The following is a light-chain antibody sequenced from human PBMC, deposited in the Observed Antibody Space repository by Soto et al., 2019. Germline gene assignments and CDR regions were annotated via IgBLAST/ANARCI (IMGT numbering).Light chain of an antibody. CDR1: NSDVGGYNY. J-gene: IGLJ3*02. CDR2: TVS. V-gene: IGLV2-11*01. CDR3: YSFAGSYYWV. Sequence: QSALTQPRTVSGSPGQSVTISCTGTNSDVGGYNYVSWYQHRPGKAPKLTIYTVSQRPSGVPDRFSGSKSGNTASLTISGLQADDEADYYCYSFAGSYYWVFGGGTKLTVL.